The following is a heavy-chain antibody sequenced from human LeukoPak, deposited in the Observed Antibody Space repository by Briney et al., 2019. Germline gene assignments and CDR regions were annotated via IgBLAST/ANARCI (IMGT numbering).Heavy chain of an antibody. Sequence: ASVKVSCKAFGYTFTSYDINWVRQATGQGLEWMGWMNPNSGNTGYAQKFQGRVTITRNTSISTAYMELSSLRSEDTAVYYCARPARGYYDFWSGYYLVVWGQGTLVTVSS. CDR2: MNPNSGNT. V-gene: IGHV1-8*03. D-gene: IGHD3-3*01. J-gene: IGHJ4*02. CDR3: ARPARGYYDFWSGYYLVV. CDR1: GYTFTSYD.